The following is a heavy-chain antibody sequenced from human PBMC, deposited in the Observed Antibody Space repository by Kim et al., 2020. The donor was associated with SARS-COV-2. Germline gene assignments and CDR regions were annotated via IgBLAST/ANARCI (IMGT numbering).Heavy chain of an antibody. Sequence: GGSLRLSCAASGFTFSSYGMHWVRQAPGKGLEWVAVISYDGSNKYYADSVKGRFTISRDNSKNTLYLQMNSLRAEDTAVYYCARGGGGALGGMDVWGQGTTVTVSS. D-gene: IGHD3-10*01. V-gene: IGHV3-33*05. CDR1: GFTFSSYG. CDR3: ARGGGGALGGMDV. J-gene: IGHJ6*02. CDR2: ISYDGSNK.